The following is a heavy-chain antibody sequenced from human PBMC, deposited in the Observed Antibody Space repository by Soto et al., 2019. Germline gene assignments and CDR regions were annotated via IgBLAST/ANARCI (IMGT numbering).Heavy chain of an antibody. J-gene: IGHJ3*02. Sequence: GESLKISCKGSGYSFTIHWIAWVRQMPGKGLEWMGITYPGDSDTRYSPSFQGQVTISADKSISTAYLQWRSLKASDSAMYYCARSAVPTAIEGFDMWGQGTTVTVSS. CDR2: TYPGDSDT. CDR1: GYSFTIHW. CDR3: ARSAVPTAIEGFDM. V-gene: IGHV5-51*01. D-gene: IGHD2-2*01.